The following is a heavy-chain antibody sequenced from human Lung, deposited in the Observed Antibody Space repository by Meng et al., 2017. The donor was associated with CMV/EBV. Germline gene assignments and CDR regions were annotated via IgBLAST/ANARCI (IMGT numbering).Heavy chain of an antibody. CDR2: IRNKGYGGTT. V-gene: IGHV3-49*04. Sequence: GESLKISCTGSGFTFGDYPMTWVRQAPGKGLEWIGFIRNKGYGGTTEYAASVKGRFTISRDDSRSIAYLQMNSLKIEDTAVYFCARGEFRSSSSLYYWGQGTLVTGSS. CDR1: GFTFGDYP. CDR3: ARGEFRSSSSLYY. J-gene: IGHJ4*02. D-gene: IGHD6-6*01.